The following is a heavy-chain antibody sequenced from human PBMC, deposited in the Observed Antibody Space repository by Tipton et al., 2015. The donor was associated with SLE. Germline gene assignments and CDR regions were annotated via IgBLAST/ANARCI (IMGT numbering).Heavy chain of an antibody. CDR1: GDSMNSGVYY. D-gene: IGHD2-21*01. CDR3: AREGISYCGGDCHGSFDY. CDR2: IFSSGNT. V-gene: IGHV4-61*02. J-gene: IGHJ4*02. Sequence: LRLSCTVSGDSMNSGVYYWSWLRQPAGKGLEWIGRIFSSGNTIYNPSLKSRVTISEDTSKNQFSLRLSSVTAADTAVYYCAREGISYCGGDCHGSFDYWGQGSLVTVSS.